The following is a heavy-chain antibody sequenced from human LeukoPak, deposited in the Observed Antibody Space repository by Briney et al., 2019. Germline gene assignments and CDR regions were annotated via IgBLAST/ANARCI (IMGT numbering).Heavy chain of an antibody. Sequence: PGGSLRLSCAASGFPFSTYSMNWVRQAPGKGLEWVSYISSSGSTIYYADSVKGRFTISRDNAKNSLYLQMNSLRAEDTAVYYCARDSFYYDSSGYYYYYGMDVWGQGTTVTVSS. CDR3: ARDSFYYDSSGYYYYYGMDV. J-gene: IGHJ6*02. CDR1: GFPFSTYS. V-gene: IGHV3-48*04. CDR2: ISSSGSTI. D-gene: IGHD3-22*01.